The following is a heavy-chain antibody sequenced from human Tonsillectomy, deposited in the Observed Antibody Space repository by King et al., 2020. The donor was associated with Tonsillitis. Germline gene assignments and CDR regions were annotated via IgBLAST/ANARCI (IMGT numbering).Heavy chain of an antibody. V-gene: IGHV3-33*05. CDR2: ISFDGSNK. CDR3: ARERLYSSGWGIDY. CDR1: GFSFSSNG. Sequence: VQLVESGGGVVQPGRSLSLSCAASGFSFSSNGMHWVRQAPGKGLEWVAVISFDGSNKNYADSVKGRFTISRDNSNNTLFLHMNSLRAEDTAVYYCARERLYSSGWGIDYWGQGGPLSVSS. J-gene: IGHJ4*02. D-gene: IGHD6-19*01.